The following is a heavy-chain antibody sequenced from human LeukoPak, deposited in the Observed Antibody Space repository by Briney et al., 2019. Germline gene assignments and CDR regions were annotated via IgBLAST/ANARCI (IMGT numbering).Heavy chain of an antibody. J-gene: IGHJ4*02. V-gene: IGHV1-2*02. CDR2: INPNSGGT. CDR3: AREGDSSGYHEGTLDY. D-gene: IGHD3-22*01. Sequence: ASVKVSCKASGYTFTGFYMHWVRQAPGQGLEWMGWINPNSGGTKYAQRFQGRVTMTRDTSINTAYMELSSLRSEDTAVYYCAREGDSSGYHEGTLDYWGQGTLVTVSS. CDR1: GYTFTGFY.